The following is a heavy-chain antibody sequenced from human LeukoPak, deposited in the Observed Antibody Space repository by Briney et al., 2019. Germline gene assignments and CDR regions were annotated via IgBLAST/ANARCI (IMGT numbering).Heavy chain of an antibody. CDR3: ARASVAARPHYFDY. V-gene: IGHV4-4*07. Sequence: KPSETLSLTCTVSGGSLSSYYWSWIRQPAGKGLEWIGRIYINGSTNYNPSLKSRVTMSVDTSKNQFSLKLSSVTAADTAVYYCARASVAARPHYFDYWGQGTLVTVSS. J-gene: IGHJ4*02. D-gene: IGHD6-6*01. CDR1: GGSLSSYY. CDR2: IYINGST.